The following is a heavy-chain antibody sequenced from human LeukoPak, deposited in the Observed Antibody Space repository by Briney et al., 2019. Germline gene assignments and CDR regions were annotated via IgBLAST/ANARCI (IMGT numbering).Heavy chain of an antibody. CDR3: SRDFGATGWHTFDY. J-gene: IGHJ4*02. D-gene: IGHD3-10*01. V-gene: IGHV6-1*01. Sequence: SQTLSLTCVVSGDSVSSKNGAWNWIRQSPSRGLEWLGRTYYRSKWYNDYAESMEGRMTISQDTSKNQYSLHLNSVTPDDTAVYYCSRDFGATGWHTFDYWGQGTLVTVSS. CDR1: GDSVSSKNGA. CDR2: TYYRSKWYN.